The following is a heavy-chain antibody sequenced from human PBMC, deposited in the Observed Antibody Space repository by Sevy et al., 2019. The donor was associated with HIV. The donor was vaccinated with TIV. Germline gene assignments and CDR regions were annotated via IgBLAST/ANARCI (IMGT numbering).Heavy chain of an antibody. CDR3: ARQRAVTLDY. V-gene: IGHV4-38-2*01. D-gene: IGHD4-17*01. CDR1: GYSISSGYY. J-gene: IGHJ4*02. CDR2: IYHSGST. Sequence: SETLSLTCAVSGYSISSGYYWGWIRQPPGKGLEWIGSIYHSGSTYYNPSFKSRVTISVDTSKNQFSLKLSSVTAADTAVYYCARQRAVTLDYWGQGTLVTVSS.